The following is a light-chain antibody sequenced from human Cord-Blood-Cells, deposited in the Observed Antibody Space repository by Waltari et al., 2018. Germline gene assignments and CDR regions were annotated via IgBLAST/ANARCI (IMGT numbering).Light chain of an antibody. J-gene: IGKJ1*01. CDR2: GAS. CDR1: QSVSSSY. V-gene: IGKV3-20*01. Sequence: EIVLTQSPGTLSLSPGERATLYCRASQSVSSSYLAWYQQKPGQAPRLLIYGASSRATGIPDRFSGSGSGTGFTLTISRLEPEDFAVYYCQQYGSSPRTFGQGTKVEIK. CDR3: QQYGSSPRT.